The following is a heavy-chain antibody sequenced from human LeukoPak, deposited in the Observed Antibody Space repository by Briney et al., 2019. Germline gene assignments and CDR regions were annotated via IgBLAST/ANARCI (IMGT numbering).Heavy chain of an antibody. Sequence: GESLKISCKGSGYSFTSYWIGWVRQLPGKGLEWMGIIYPGDSDTRYSPSFQGQVTISADKSISTAYLQWSSLKASDTAMYYCARLFSPFPGLENRYYYYYMDVWGKGTTVTVSS. CDR1: GYSFTSYW. V-gene: IGHV5-51*01. CDR3: ARLFSPFPGLENRYYYYYMDV. D-gene: IGHD3/OR15-3a*01. J-gene: IGHJ6*03. CDR2: IYPGDSDT.